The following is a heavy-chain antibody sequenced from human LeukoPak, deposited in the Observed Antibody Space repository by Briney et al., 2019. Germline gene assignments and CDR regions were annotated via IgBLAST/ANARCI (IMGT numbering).Heavy chain of an antibody. CDR1: GFTFSSYG. V-gene: IGHV3-30*18. J-gene: IGHJ4*02. CDR3: AKPLTNGAFDY. Sequence: SGGSLRLSCAASGFTFSSYGMHWVRQAPGKGLEWVAVISYDGSNKYYADSVKGRFTISRDNSKNTLYLQMNSLRAEDTAVYYCAKPLTNGAFDYWGQGTLVTVSS. D-gene: IGHD1-26*01. CDR2: ISYDGSNK.